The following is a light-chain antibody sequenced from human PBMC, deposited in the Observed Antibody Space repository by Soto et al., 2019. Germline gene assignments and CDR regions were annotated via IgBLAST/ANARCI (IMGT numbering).Light chain of an antibody. CDR2: LNTDGTH. CDR1: SGHSSYA. Sequence: QSVLTQSPSASASLGASVNLTCTLSSGHSSYAIAWHQQQPEKGPRYLMNLNTDGTHSKGDGIPDRFSGSSSGAERYLTISSLQSEDEADYYCQTWGTCIHVFGTGTKLTVL. J-gene: IGLJ1*01. CDR3: QTWGTCIHV. V-gene: IGLV4-69*01.